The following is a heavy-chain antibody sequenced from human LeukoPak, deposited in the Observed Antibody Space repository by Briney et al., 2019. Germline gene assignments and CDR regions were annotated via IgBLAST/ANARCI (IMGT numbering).Heavy chain of an antibody. CDR1: GFSLSSYA. V-gene: IGHV3-30*04. CDR3: AKAGGQQLYYYYMDV. Sequence: GGSLRLSCAASGFSLSSYAMHWVRQAPGKGLEWVSFVSFDGRNKNYADSVRGRFTISRDDSKNTLYLQMNSLRAEDTAVYYCAKAGGQQLYYYYMDVWGKGTTVTVSS. J-gene: IGHJ6*03. CDR2: VSFDGRNK. D-gene: IGHD6-13*01.